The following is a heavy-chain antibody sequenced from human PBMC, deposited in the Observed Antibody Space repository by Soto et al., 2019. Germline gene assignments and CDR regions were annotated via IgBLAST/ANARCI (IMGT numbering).Heavy chain of an antibody. V-gene: IGHV3-30-3*01. J-gene: IGHJ6*02. D-gene: IGHD3-22*01. Sequence: SLRLSCAASGFTFSSYAMYWVRQAPGKGLEWVAVISYDGSNKYYADSVKGRFTISRDNSKNTLYLQMNSLRAEDTAVYYCARDTRGKIVVVYYYYGMDVWGQGTTVTVSS. CDR2: ISYDGSNK. CDR3: ARDTRGKIVVVYYYYGMDV. CDR1: GFTFSSYA.